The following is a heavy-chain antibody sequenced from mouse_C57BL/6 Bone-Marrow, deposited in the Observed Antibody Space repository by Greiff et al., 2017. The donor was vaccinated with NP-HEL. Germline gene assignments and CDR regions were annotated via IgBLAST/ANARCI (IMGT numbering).Heavy chain of an antibody. CDR1: GYSITSCYY. D-gene: IGHD2-10*02. CDR2: ISYDGSN. V-gene: IGHV3-6*01. CDR3: ERAYGTHLDY. J-gene: IGHJ2*01. Sequence: EVKLMESGPGLVKPSQSLSLTCSVSGYSITSCYYWNWIRRFPGNHLEWVGSISYDGSNNYRPYLKNRISITLDTSKNHLFLKFNSWTAHDTATYYSERAYGTHLDYWDQGTTLTVSS.